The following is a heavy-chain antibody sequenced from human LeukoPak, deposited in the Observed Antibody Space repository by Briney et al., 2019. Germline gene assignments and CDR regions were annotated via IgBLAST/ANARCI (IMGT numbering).Heavy chain of an antibody. J-gene: IGHJ4*02. CDR2: IYHSGST. CDR3: ARHEAEMATILGNY. Sequence: LSETLSLTCTASGGTIKGYGRGWIRQPPGKGLKWVGSIYHSGSTFYNPSLKSRVTISVETSKSKYSLRLRSLTAADTAVYYCARHEAEMATILGNYWGRGTLVTVSS. CDR1: GGTIKGYG. D-gene: IGHD5-24*01. V-gene: IGHV4-38-2*02.